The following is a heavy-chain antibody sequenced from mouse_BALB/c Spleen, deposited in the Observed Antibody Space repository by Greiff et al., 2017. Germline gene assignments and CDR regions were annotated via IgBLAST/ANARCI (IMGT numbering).Heavy chain of an antibody. J-gene: IGHJ2*01. CDR3: AKSKYYFDY. CDR2: IDPENGNT. Sequence: VHVKQSGAELVRPGALVKLSCKASGFNIKDYYMHWVKQRPEQGLEWIGWIDPENGNTIYDPKFQGKASITADTSSNTAYLQLSSLTSEDTAVYYCAKSKYYFDYWGQGTTLTVSS. CDR1: GFNIKDYY. V-gene: IGHV14-1*02.